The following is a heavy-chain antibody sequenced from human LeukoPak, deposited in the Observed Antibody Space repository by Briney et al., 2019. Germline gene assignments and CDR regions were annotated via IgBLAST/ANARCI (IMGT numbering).Heavy chain of an antibody. Sequence: GASVKVSCKASGYTFTSYDINWVRQAPGQGLEWMGGIIPIFGTANYAQKFQGRVTITADESTSTAYMELSSLRSEDTAVYYCARSFTYYYDSSGYYLIYWGQGTLVTVSS. CDR1: GYTFTSYD. CDR3: ARSFTYYYDSSGYYLIY. CDR2: IIPIFGTA. V-gene: IGHV1-69*13. D-gene: IGHD3-22*01. J-gene: IGHJ4*02.